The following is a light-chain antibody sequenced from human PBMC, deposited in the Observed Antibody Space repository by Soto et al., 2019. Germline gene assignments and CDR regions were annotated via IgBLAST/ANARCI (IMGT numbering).Light chain of an antibody. CDR3: QQYSYFAT. Sequence: DIQMTQSPSTLSASVGDRVTITCRASQSISSWLTWYQQKAGQAPKLLIYKASIVESGVPSRFSGSGSGTEFALTISSLQPDDSATYDRQQYSYFATFGQGTRVEVK. CDR2: KAS. V-gene: IGKV1-5*03. CDR1: QSISSW. J-gene: IGKJ1*01.